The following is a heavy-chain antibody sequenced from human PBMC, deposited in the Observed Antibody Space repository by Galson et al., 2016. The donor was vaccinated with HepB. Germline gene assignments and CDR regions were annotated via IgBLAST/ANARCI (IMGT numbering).Heavy chain of an antibody. D-gene: IGHD6-19*01. CDR2: ISSYGSTI. CDR3: ARVRWLEPLDY. J-gene: IGHJ4*02. V-gene: IGHV3-48*03. CDR1: GFTFTTYE. Sequence: SLRLSCAASGFTFTTYEMTWVRQAPGKGLEWISYISSYGSTIYYADSVKGRFTISRDNAENSLYLQMNSLSAEDTAVYYCARVRWLEPLDYWGQGTLVTVSS.